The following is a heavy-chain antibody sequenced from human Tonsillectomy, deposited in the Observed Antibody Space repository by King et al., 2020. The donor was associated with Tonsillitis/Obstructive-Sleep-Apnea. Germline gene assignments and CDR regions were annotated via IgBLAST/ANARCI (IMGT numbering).Heavy chain of an antibody. CDR2: FDPEDGET. D-gene: IGHD2-2*01. Sequence: QLVQSGAEVKKPGASVKVSCKVSGYTLTELSMHWVRQAPGKGLEWIGGFDPEDGETIYAQKFQGRVTMTEDTSTDTAYMDLSSLRSEDTAVYYCATDPRGCGSSSCSDPWGQGTLVTVSS. V-gene: IGHV1-24*01. CDR3: ATDPRGCGSSSCSDP. J-gene: IGHJ5*02. CDR1: GYTLTELS.